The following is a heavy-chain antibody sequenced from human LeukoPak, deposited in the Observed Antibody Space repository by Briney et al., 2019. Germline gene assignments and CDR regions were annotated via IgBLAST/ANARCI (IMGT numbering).Heavy chain of an antibody. CDR1: GFTFSSYA. V-gene: IGHV3-23*01. CDR3: AKESVADPLFDY. CDR2: ISGSGGST. J-gene: IGHJ4*02. Sequence: GGSLRLSCAASGFTFSSYAMSWVRRAPGKGLEWVSAISGSGGSTYYEDSVKGRFTISRDNSKNTLYLQMNSLRAEDTAVYYCAKESVADPLFDYWGQGTLVTVSS. D-gene: IGHD6-19*01.